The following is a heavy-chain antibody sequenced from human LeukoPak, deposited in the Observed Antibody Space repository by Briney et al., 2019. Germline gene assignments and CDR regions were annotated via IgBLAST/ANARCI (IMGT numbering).Heavy chain of an antibody. CDR2: IYHSGST. CDR3: AMRRLGGGFDY. CDR1: GGSFSGYY. V-gene: IGHV4-34*01. Sequence: SETLSLTCAVYGGSFSGYYWSWLRQPPGKGLVWIGDIYHSGSTNYNPSLKSRVTISVDTSKNQFSLKLSAVTAADTAVYYCAMRRLGGGFDYGGQGTRVSVSS. J-gene: IGHJ4*02. D-gene: IGHD3-10*01.